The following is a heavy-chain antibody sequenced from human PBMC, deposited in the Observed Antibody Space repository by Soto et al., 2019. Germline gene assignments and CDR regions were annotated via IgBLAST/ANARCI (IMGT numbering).Heavy chain of an antibody. CDR3: ASRIHSSAGSLRAFDI. CDR1: GGTFSSYA. J-gene: IGHJ3*02. CDR2: IIPIFGTA. Sequence: QVQLVQSGAEVKKPGSSVKVSCKASGGTFSSYAISWVRQAPGQGLEWMGGIIPIFGTANYAQKFQGRVTMTADKSTSTAYMELSSLSSEDTAVYYCASRIHSSAGSLRAFDIWGQWTMVTVSS. V-gene: IGHV1-69*06. D-gene: IGHD6-19*01.